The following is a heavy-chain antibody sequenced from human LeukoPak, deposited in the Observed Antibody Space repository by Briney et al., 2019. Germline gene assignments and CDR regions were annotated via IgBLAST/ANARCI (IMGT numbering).Heavy chain of an antibody. D-gene: IGHD1-7*01. V-gene: IGHV3-74*01. J-gene: IGHJ4*02. CDR2: IDSDGSST. CDR1: GFTFSGYW. CDR3: ARRGWNYPEKSFDC. Sequence: GGSLRLSCAASGFTFSGYWMHWVRQAPGKGLVWVSHIDSDGSSTNYADSVKGRFTISRDNAKNSLYLQMNSLRAEDTAVYYCARRGWNYPEKSFDCWGQGTLVTVSS.